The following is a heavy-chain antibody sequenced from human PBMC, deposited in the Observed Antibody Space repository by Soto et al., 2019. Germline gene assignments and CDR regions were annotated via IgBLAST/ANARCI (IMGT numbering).Heavy chain of an antibody. Sequence: ASVKVSCKASGYTFTSYAMHWVRQAPGQRLEWMGWINAGNGNTKYSQKFRGRVTITRDTSASTAYMELSSLRSEDTAVYYCAFTMIAAPGAFDIWGQGTMVTVSS. V-gene: IGHV1-3*01. CDR2: INAGNGNT. CDR1: GYTFTSYA. CDR3: AFTMIAAPGAFDI. D-gene: IGHD3-22*01. J-gene: IGHJ3*02.